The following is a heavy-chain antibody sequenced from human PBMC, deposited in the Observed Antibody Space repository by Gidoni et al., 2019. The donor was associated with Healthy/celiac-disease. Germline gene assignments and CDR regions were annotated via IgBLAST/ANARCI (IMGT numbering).Heavy chain of an antibody. Sequence: EVQLVQSGAEGKKPGESLKISCKGSGYSFTSYWIGWVRQMPGNGLEWMGIIYPGASDTRYSPSFQGQVTISADKSSSTAYLQWSSLKASDTAMYYCARLADYDFWSGYFYYFDYWGQGTLVTVSS. CDR3: ARLADYDFWSGYFYYFDY. V-gene: IGHV5-51*01. CDR2: IYPGASDT. J-gene: IGHJ4*02. CDR1: GYSFTSYW. D-gene: IGHD3-3*01.